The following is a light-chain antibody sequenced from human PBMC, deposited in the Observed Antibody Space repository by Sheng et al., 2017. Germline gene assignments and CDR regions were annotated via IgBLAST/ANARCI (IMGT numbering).Light chain of an antibody. CDR2: STS. CDR3: QQYMSSPLT. CDR1: QNINTRY. Sequence: EIVLTQSPGTLSLSPGERATLSCRASQNINTRYFAWYRQKPGQAPRLLIYSTSTRATGIPDRFSGSGSETDFALTISRLEPEDFAVYYCQQYMSSPLTFGG. J-gene: IGKJ4*01. V-gene: IGKV3-20*01.